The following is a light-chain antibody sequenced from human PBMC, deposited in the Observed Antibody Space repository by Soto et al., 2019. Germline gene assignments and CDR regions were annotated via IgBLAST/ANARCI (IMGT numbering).Light chain of an antibody. V-gene: IGLV2-14*01. Sequence: QSVLTQPASVSGSPGQSITISCTGTSSDVGAYNYVSWYQQHPGKAPKLMIYDVTYRPSGVSNRFSGSKSGDTASLTISGLQAEDEADYYRSSYTSSSTLGVFGGGTQLTVL. CDR2: DVT. CDR3: SSYTSSSTLGV. J-gene: IGLJ2*01. CDR1: SSDVGAYNY.